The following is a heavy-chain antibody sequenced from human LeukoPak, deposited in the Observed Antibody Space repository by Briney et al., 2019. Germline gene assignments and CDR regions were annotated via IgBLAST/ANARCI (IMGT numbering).Heavy chain of an antibody. V-gene: IGHV3-33*01. CDR2: VSYDGSNK. CDR1: GFSFGSYG. Sequence: GRSLRLSCAASGFSFGSYGIHWVRQTPGKGLEWVAVVSYDGSNKDYSDSVKGRFTISRDNSKNTVNLQMNSLRVEDTAVYYCAREMGGVYFDYWGQGTLVTVSS. CDR3: AREMGGVYFDY. D-gene: IGHD3-16*01. J-gene: IGHJ4*02.